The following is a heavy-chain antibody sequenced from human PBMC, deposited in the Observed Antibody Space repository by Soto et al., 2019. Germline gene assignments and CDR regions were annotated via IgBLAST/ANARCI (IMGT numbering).Heavy chain of an antibody. CDR1: GYTFTSYG. V-gene: IGHV1-18*01. J-gene: IGHJ6*02. CDR2: ISAYNGNT. CDR3: ARDLYPDIRRYYYYYGMDV. D-gene: IGHD2-2*02. Sequence: ASVKVSCKASGYTFTSYGISWVRQAPGQGLEWMGWISAYNGNTNYAQKLQGRVTMTTDTSTSTAYMELRSLRSDDTAVYYCARDLYPDIRRYYYYYGMDVWGQGTTVTVSS.